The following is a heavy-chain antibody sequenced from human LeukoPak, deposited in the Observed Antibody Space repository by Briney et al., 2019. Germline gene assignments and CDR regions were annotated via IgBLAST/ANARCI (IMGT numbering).Heavy chain of an antibody. Sequence: GGNLSLSCAASAFTFSSFGMHRVRQAPGKGLEWVTYIHNDGSNEQYADSVKGRFTISRDNAKNSLYLQMNSLRAEDTALYYCAKDVSYGSGSYFDYWGQGTLVTVSS. V-gene: IGHV3-30*02. J-gene: IGHJ4*02. CDR2: IHNDGSNE. CDR3: AKDVSYGSGSYFDY. D-gene: IGHD3-10*01. CDR1: AFTFSSFG.